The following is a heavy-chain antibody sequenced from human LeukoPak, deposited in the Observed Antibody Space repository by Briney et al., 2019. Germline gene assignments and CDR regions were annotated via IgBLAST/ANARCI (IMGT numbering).Heavy chain of an antibody. D-gene: IGHD5-18*01. J-gene: IGHJ3*02. V-gene: IGHV4-34*01. CDR2: INHSGST. CDR3: ASLDTAMAYTAFDI. Sequence: PSETLSLTCAVYGGSFSGYYWSWIRQPPGKGLEWIGEINHSGSTNYNPSLKSRVTISVDTSKNQFSLKLSSVTAADTAVYYCASLDTAMAYTAFDIWGQGTMVTVSS. CDR1: GGSFSGYY.